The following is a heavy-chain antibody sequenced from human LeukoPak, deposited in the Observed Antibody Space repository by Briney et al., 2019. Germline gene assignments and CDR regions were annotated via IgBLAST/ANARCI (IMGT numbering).Heavy chain of an antibody. D-gene: IGHD5-18*01. Sequence: ASVKVSCKASGYTFTDFGISWVRQAPGQGLEWMGWISAYNGDTNYAQKLQGRVTMTTGTSTSTAYMEVRNLRSDDTAVYYCTRDLGVDTTMIFFDYWGQGSLVTVSS. CDR2: ISAYNGDT. CDR3: TRDLGVDTTMIFFDY. CDR1: GYTFTDFG. V-gene: IGHV1-18*01. J-gene: IGHJ4*02.